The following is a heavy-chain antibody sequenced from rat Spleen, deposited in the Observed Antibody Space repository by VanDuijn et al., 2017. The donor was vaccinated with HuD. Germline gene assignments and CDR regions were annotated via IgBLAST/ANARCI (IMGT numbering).Heavy chain of an antibody. D-gene: IGHD4-3*01. CDR1: GFTFSDFD. Sequence: EVQLVESGGGLVQPGRSLKLSCAASGFTFSDFDMAWVRQAPTKGLEWVASITTGVDDTYYRDSVKGRFTISRDDEESTLYLQMDSLRSEDTATYFCARLGGLRNWFAYWGQGTLVTVSS. V-gene: IGHV5S23*01. CDR2: ITTGVDDT. CDR3: ARLGGLRNWFAY. J-gene: IGHJ3*01.